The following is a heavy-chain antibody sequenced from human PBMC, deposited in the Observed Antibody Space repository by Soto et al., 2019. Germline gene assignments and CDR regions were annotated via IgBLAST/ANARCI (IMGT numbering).Heavy chain of an antibody. D-gene: IGHD6-13*01. V-gene: IGHV4-39*01. CDR3: ATSYGNAWYTY. J-gene: IGHJ4*02. CDR2: IYYSGST. Sequence: SETLSLTCTVSGGSISSSSYYWGWIRQPPGEGLEWIGSIYYSGSTYYNPSLKSRVTISVDTSKNQFSLKLSSVTAADTAVYYCATSYGNAWYTYWGQGTQVTVSS. CDR1: GGSISSSSYY.